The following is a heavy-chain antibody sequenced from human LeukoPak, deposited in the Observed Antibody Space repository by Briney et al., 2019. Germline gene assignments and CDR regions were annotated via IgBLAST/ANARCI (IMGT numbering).Heavy chain of an antibody. CDR2: INPNSGVT. D-gene: IGHD6-6*01. V-gene: IGHV1-2*02. CDR1: GYTFTGYY. CDR3: AKLGKAARFHLFPYYFDY. J-gene: IGHJ4*02. Sequence: ASVKVSCKASGYTFTGYYMHWVRLAPGQGLEWMGWINPNSGVTSYAQKFQGRVTMTRDTSISTAYMELSRLRSDDTAVYYCAKLGKAARFHLFPYYFDYWGQGTLVTVSS.